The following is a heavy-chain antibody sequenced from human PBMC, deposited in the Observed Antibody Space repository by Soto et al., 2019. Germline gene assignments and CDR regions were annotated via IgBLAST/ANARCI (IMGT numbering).Heavy chain of an antibody. Sequence: EVQLLESGGGLVQPGGSLRLSCAASGFTFSSYAMSWVRQAPGKGLEWVSAISGSRGSTYYADSVKGRFTISRDNSKNTLYLQMNRLRAEDTAVYYCAKIAAAGDAFDIWGQGTMVTVSS. V-gene: IGHV3-23*01. D-gene: IGHD6-13*01. CDR1: GFTFSSYA. CDR2: ISGSRGST. J-gene: IGHJ3*02. CDR3: AKIAAAGDAFDI.